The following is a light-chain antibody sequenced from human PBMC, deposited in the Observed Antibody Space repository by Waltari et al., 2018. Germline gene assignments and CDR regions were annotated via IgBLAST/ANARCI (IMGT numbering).Light chain of an antibody. V-gene: IGKV2-28*01. CDR3: MQALQIPWT. CDR2: LGS. J-gene: IGKJ1*01. Sequence: EIVMTQSPLSLPVTPGEPASIPCRSSQRLLHSNGDNYLAWYLQKPGQSPQLLIYLGSSRATGVPDRFGGSGSGTDFTLKISRVEAEDVGVYYCMQALQIPWTFGQGTKVEIK. CDR1: QRLLHSNGDNY.